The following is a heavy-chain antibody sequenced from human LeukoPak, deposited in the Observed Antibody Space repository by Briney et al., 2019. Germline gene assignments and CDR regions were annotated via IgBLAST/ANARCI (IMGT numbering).Heavy chain of an antibody. CDR2: ITNSGGST. CDR1: GFTFSSYA. V-gene: IGHV3-23*01. J-gene: IGHJ3*02. D-gene: IGHD3-10*01. Sequence: GGSLRLSCAASGFTFSSYAMHWVRQAPGKGLEWVSAITNSGGSTYYADSVKGRFTISRDNSENTLYLQMSSLRAEDTALYYCARRSGQSATFDIWGQGTVVTVSS. CDR3: ARRSGQSATFDI.